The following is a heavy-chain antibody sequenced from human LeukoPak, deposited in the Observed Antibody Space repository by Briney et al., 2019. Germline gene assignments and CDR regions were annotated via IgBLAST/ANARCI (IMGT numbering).Heavy chain of an antibody. D-gene: IGHD4-23*01. J-gene: IGHJ4*01. CDR3: AKRGGNSRGTYFDY. CDR2: VSGNGYSAEAT. V-gene: IGHV3-23*01. CDR1: GFIFSTYT. Sequence: PGGSLRLSCAASGFIFSTYTMSWFRQAPGKGLEWVSSVSGNGYSAEATYYADSVKGRFSISRDDSKNTMYLEMTSLRVEDTALYFCAKRGGNSRGTYFDYWGHGILVTVSA.